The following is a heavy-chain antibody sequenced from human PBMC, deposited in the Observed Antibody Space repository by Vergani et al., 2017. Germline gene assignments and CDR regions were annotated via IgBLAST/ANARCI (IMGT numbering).Heavy chain of an antibody. CDR3: ANLRGWYFDY. CDR2: ISGSGGST. Sequence: VQLQESGPGLVPPSETLSLTCTVSGGSVSSGSYYWSWIRQPPGKGLEWVSAISGSGGSTYYADSVKGRFTISRDNSKNTLYLQMNSLRAEDTAVYYCANLRGWYFDYWGQGTLVTVSS. J-gene: IGHJ4*02. V-gene: IGHV3-23*01. CDR1: GGSVSSGSYY. D-gene: IGHD6-19*01.